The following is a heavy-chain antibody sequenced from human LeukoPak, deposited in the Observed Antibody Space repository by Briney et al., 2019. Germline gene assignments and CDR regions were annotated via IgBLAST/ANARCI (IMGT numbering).Heavy chain of an antibody. CDR3: ARRGAKQQLVRRAAFFDY. CDR1: GGSFSGYY. D-gene: IGHD6-13*01. V-gene: IGHV4-34*01. Sequence: KPSETLSLTCAVYGGSFSGYYWSWIRQPPGKGLEWIREINHSGSTNYNPSLKSRVTISVDTSKNQFSLKLSSVTAADTAVYYCARRGAKQQLVRRAAFFDYWGQGTLVTVSS. CDR2: INHSGST. J-gene: IGHJ4*02.